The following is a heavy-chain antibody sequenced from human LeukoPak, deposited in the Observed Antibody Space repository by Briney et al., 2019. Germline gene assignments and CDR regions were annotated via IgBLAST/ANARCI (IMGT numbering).Heavy chain of an antibody. V-gene: IGHV3-9*01. J-gene: IGHJ4*02. D-gene: IGHD3-22*01. CDR1: GFTFDDYA. CDR3: AKLEVGYYDSSGYLGGFDY. Sequence: GRSLRLSCAASGFTFDDYAMHWVRQAPGKGLEWVSGISWNSGSIVYADSVKGRFTISRDNAKNSLYLQMNSLRAEDTALYYCAKLEVGYYDSSGYLGGFDYWGQGTLVTVSS. CDR2: ISWNSGSI.